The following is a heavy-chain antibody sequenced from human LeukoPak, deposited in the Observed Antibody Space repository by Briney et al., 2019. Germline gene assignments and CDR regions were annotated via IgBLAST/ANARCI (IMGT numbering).Heavy chain of an antibody. Sequence: GGSLRLSCAASEFTFSNYAMSWVRQAPWGGLEWVSTITGSGATTYYADSVRGRFTISRDNSQSTLYLQMNSLRVEDTAVYYCAKFAATSYRGNFDYWGQGALVAVSS. CDR1: EFTFSNYA. J-gene: IGHJ4*02. CDR2: ITGSGATT. CDR3: AKFAATSYRGNFDY. V-gene: IGHV3-23*01. D-gene: IGHD1-7*01.